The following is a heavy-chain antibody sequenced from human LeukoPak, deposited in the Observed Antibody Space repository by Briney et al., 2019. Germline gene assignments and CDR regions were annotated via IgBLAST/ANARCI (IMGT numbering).Heavy chain of an antibody. V-gene: IGHV4-59*01. J-gene: IGHJ4*02. CDR1: GGSISSYY. Sequence: SETLSLTCTVSGGSISSYYWSWIRQPPGKGLEWIGYIYYSGSTNYSPSLKSRVTISVDTSKNQFSLKLSSVTAADTAVYYCARGGGYDWRYFDYWGQGTLVTVSS. CDR2: IYYSGST. CDR3: ARGGGYDWRYFDY. D-gene: IGHD5-12*01.